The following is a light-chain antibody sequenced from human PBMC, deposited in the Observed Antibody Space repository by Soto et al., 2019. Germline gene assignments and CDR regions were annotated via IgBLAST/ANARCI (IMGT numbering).Light chain of an antibody. CDR2: GPS. CDR3: QQYGSSRT. CDR1: QSVSSSY. Sequence: EIVLTQSPGTLSLSPGERATLSCRASQSVSSSYLAWYQQKPGQAPRLLIYGPSSRATGIPARFSGSGSGTDFTLTISRLEPEDFAVYYCQQYGSSRTFGQGTKVEIK. V-gene: IGKV3-20*01. J-gene: IGKJ1*01.